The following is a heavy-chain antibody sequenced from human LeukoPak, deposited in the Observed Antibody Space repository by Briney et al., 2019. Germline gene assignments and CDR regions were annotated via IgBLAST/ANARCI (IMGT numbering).Heavy chain of an antibody. D-gene: IGHD3-22*01. J-gene: IGHJ4*02. CDR1: GYTFTGYY. Sequence: ASVKVSCKASGYTFTGYYMHWVRQAPCQGLEWMGWINPNSGGTNYAQKFQGRVTITRDTSISTAFLELSRLRADDTAVYYCARVYHPITMIVVVIFDYWGRGTLVTVSS. CDR3: ARVYHPITMIVVVIFDY. CDR2: INPNSGGT. V-gene: IGHV1-2*02.